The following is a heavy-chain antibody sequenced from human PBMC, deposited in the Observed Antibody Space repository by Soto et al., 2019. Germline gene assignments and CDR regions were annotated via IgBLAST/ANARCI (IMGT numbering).Heavy chain of an antibody. J-gene: IGHJ5*02. V-gene: IGHV1-69*01. CDR3: ASSTVFGATALTSKTWFEP. CDR2: IIPVFSAT. D-gene: IGHD3-3*01. Sequence: QVHLIQSGAEVKKPGSSVKVSCKASGGTFNNYAFSWVRQAPGQGLEWMGGIIPVFSATHYAQNFQGRVTISANESTKTVYLELSSLRSDDTAVYFCASSTVFGATALTSKTWFEPWGQGTLVIVSS. CDR1: GGTFNNYA.